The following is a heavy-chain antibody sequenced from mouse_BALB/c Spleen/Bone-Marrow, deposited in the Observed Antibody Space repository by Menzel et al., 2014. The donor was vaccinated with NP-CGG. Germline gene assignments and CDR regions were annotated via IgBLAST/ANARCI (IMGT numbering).Heavy chain of an antibody. CDR1: GFTFSSFG. V-gene: IGHV5-17*02. J-gene: IGHJ2*01. D-gene: IGHD1-1*01. CDR2: ISSGSSTI. CDR3: ASSPYGYFDY. Sequence: DVQLQESGGGLVQPGGSRKLSCAASGFTFSSFGMHWVRQAPEKGLEWVAYISSGSSTIYYADTVKGRFTVPRDNPKNTLFLQMTSLRSEDTAMYYCASSPYGYFDYWGQGTTLTVSS.